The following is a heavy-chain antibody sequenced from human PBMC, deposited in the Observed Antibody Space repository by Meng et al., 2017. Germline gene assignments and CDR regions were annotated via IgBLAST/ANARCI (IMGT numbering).Heavy chain of an antibody. CDR3: ARDKTSVRYSSGWAHY. Sequence: VHLVSSGAGGKKPGAPCKVSCKASEYSFTGYYRHGVRQAPGQGLEWMGRINPNSGGTNYAQKFQGRVTMTRDTSISTAYMELSRLRSDDTAVYYCARDKTSVRYSSGWAHYWGQGTLVTVSS. CDR2: INPNSGGT. V-gene: IGHV1-2*06. D-gene: IGHD6-19*01. CDR1: EYSFTGYY. J-gene: IGHJ4*02.